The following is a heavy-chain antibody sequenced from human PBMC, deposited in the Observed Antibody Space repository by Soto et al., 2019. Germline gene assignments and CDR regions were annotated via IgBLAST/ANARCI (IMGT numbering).Heavy chain of an antibody. J-gene: IGHJ4*01. CDR2: IYPGDSDT. Sequence: GESLKISCKGSGYSFTSYWIGWVRQMPGKGLEWMGIIYPGDSDTRYSSSFQGQVTISADKSISTAYLQWSSLKASDTAMYYCARHFFPNDYGDYRLFFDYWRHRTLVAVSS. CDR1: GYSFTSYW. D-gene: IGHD4-17*01. CDR3: ARHFFPNDYGDYRLFFDY. V-gene: IGHV5-51*01.